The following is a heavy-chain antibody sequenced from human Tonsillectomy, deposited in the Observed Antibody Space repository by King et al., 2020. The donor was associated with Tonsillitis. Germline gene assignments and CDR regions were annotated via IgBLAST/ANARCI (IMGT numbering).Heavy chain of an antibody. CDR1: GFTFSSYE. D-gene: IGHD3-22*01. CDR3: AREGIDYYDSSGYYRVDAFDI. Sequence: VQLVESGGGLVQPGGSLRLSCAASGFTFSSYEMNWVRQAPGKGLEWVSYISSSGSTIYYADSVKGWFTISRDNAKNSLHLQMNSLRAEDTAVYYCAREGIDYYDSSGYYRVDAFDIWGQGTMVTVSS. V-gene: IGHV3-48*03. CDR2: ISSSGSTI. J-gene: IGHJ3*02.